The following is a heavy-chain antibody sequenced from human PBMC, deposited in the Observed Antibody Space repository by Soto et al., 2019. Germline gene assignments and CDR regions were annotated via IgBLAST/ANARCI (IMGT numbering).Heavy chain of an antibody. CDR2: NIPSWGTA. D-gene: IGHD6-19*01. CDR1: GGTFSSYA. CDR3: ARVPTRSSSGHYYYYYGMDV. Sequence: QVQLVQSGAEVKKPGSSVKVSCKASGGTFSSYAISWVRQAPGQGLEWMGGNIPSWGTANYAQKFQGRVTITADESTSTAYMELSSLRSEDTAVYYCARVPTRSSSGHYYYYYGMDVWGQGTTVTVSS. V-gene: IGHV1-69*12. J-gene: IGHJ6*02.